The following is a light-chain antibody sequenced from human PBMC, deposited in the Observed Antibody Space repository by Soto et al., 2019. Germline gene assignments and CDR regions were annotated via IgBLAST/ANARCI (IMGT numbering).Light chain of an antibody. CDR1: QSLSSNY. J-gene: IGKJ5*01. Sequence: EIVLTQSPGTLSLSPGERATLSYRASQSLSSNYLAWYQQKPGQAPRLLIYDASNRATGIPARFSGSGSGTDFTLTISSLEPEDFAVYYCQQRSNWPITFGQGTRLEI. CDR3: QQRSNWPIT. V-gene: IGKV3-11*01. CDR2: DAS.